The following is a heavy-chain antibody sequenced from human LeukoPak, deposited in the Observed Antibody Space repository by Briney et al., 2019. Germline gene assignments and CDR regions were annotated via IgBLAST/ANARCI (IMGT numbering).Heavy chain of an antibody. CDR1: GGSFSGYY. CDR2: INHSGST. D-gene: IGHD2-15*01. V-gene: IGHV4-34*01. J-gene: IGHJ4*02. Sequence: PSETLSLTCAVYGGSFSGYYWSWIRQPPGKGLEWIGEINHSGSTNYNPSLKSRVTISVDTSKNQFSLKLSSVTAADTAVYYCARGPSGYCSGGSCYKRGGRDYWGQGTLVTVPS. CDR3: ARGPSGYCSGGSCYKRGGRDY.